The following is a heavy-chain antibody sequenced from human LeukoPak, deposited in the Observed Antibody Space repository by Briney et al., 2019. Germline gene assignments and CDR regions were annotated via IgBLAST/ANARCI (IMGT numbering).Heavy chain of an antibody. D-gene: IGHD1-26*01. CDR1: GFTSSSYS. CDR3: VRDREVGATIPDWFDP. CDR2: ILSMSSHI. J-gene: IGHJ5*02. Sequence: PGGSLRLSCAASGFTSSSYSMNCVRHAPGKRLEWVSSILSMSSHIYYTDSVKGRYTLSRDNTTKSLYLQINSHRAEDTAVYYCVRDREVGATIPDWFDPWGQGTLVTVSS. V-gene: IGHV3-21*01.